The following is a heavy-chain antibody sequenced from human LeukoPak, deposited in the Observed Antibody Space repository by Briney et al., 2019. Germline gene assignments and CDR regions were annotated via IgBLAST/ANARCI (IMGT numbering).Heavy chain of an antibody. D-gene: IGHD5-18*01. Sequence: PGRSLRLSCAASGFTFSSYGIHWVRQAPGKGLEWVAVISYDGSNKYYADSVKGRFTISRDNAKNSLYLQMNSLRAEDTAVYYCARHSIWYSYGYQDYWGQGTLVTVSS. V-gene: IGHV3-30*03. CDR2: ISYDGSNK. CDR1: GFTFSSYG. CDR3: ARHSIWYSYGYQDY. J-gene: IGHJ4*02.